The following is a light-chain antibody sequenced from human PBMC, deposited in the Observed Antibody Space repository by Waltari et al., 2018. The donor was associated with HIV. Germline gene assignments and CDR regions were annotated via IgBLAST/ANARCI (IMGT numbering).Light chain of an antibody. Sequence: SYVLTQPPSVSVAPGQTAWVTCGGNNIGSRSVHWYQQKPGQAPVLIISDDSDRPSGIPERFSGSNSGNTATLTISRVEAGDEADYYCQVWHSSTDHALFGGGTKLTVL. J-gene: IGLJ2*01. CDR3: QVWHSSTDHAL. CDR2: DDS. CDR1: NIGSRS. V-gene: IGLV3-21*02.